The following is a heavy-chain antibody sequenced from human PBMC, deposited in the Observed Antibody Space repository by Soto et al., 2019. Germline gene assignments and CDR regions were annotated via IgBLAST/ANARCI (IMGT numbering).Heavy chain of an antibody. V-gene: IGHV3-74*01. J-gene: IGHJ3*02. Sequence: EVQLVESGGALVQPGGSLRLSCVTSGFTFSSYWMHWVRQAPGKGLVWVARINSDGSSTNYADSVKGRFTISRDNAKNTLYLQMNSLRAEDTAVYSCARAGVTTTIRNGLDIWGRGTMVTVSS. CDR3: ARAGVTTTIRNGLDI. D-gene: IGHD2-8*01. CDR1: GFTFSSYW. CDR2: INSDGSST.